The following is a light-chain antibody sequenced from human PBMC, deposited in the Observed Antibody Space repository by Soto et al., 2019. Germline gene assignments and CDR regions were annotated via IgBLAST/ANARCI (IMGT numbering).Light chain of an antibody. CDR1: QSVSGSQ. Sequence: EIVLTQSPGTLSLSPGERATVSCRASQSVSGSQLAWYQQKPGQPPTLLLYGASSRPTGIPDRFSGSGSGTDFPLTISRLEPEDFAVYYCQQYGSSPRTFGQGTKVDI. CDR2: GAS. V-gene: IGKV3-20*01. J-gene: IGKJ1*01. CDR3: QQYGSSPRT.